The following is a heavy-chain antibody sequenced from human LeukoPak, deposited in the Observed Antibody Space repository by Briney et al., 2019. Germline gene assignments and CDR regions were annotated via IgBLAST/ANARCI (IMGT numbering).Heavy chain of an antibody. V-gene: IGHV4-34*01. D-gene: IGHD3-3*01. J-gene: IGHJ6*02. CDR3: ARDRDDFWSGYSYGMDV. Sequence: SETLSLTCAVYGGSFSGYYWSWIRQPPGKGLEWIGEINHSGSTNYNPSLKSRVTISVDTSKNQFSLKLSSVTAADTAVYYCARDRDDFWSGYSYGMDVWGQGTTVTVSS. CDR1: GGSFSGYY. CDR2: INHSGST.